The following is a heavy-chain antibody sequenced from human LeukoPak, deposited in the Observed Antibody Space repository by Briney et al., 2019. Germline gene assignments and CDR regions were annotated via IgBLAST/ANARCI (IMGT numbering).Heavy chain of an antibody. D-gene: IGHD3-10*01. V-gene: IGHV3-7*01. J-gene: IGHJ4*02. CDR2: IKQDGSEK. Sequence: GGSLRLSCAASGFTFSSYWMSWVRQAPGKGLEWVANIKQDGSEKYYVDSVKGRFTISRDNAKNSLYLQMNSLRAEDTAVYYCAREALLWFGESRHFDYWGQGTLVTVSS. CDR1: GFTFSSYW. CDR3: AREALLWFGESRHFDY.